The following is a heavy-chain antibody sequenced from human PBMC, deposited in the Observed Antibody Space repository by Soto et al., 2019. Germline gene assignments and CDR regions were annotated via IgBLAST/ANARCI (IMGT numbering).Heavy chain of an antibody. J-gene: IGHJ4*02. CDR3: DRSGYYSDGYFDY. Sequence: SETLSLTCTVSGGSINNYYWSWVRQPPGKGLEWIGYIYYTGSTNYNPSLKSRVTISIDMPKNQFSLKLNSVTAADTAVYYYDRSGYYSDGYFDYWGQGTLVTVSS. CDR2: IYYTGST. D-gene: IGHD3-3*01. V-gene: IGHV4-59*01. CDR1: GGSINNYY.